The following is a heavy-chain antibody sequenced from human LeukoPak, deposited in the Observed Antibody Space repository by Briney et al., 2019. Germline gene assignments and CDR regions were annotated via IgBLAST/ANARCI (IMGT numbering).Heavy chain of an antibody. CDR3: ARGYRYDYVWGSYRNDAFDI. V-gene: IGHV4-34*01. CDR2: INHSGST. Sequence: SETLSLTCAVYGGSFSGYYWSWIRQPPGKGLEWIGEINHSGSTNYNPSLKSRVTISVDTSKNQFSLKLSSVTAADTAVYYCARGYRYDYVWGSYRNDAFDIWAKGQWSPSLQ. D-gene: IGHD3-16*02. CDR1: GGSFSGYY. J-gene: IGHJ3*02.